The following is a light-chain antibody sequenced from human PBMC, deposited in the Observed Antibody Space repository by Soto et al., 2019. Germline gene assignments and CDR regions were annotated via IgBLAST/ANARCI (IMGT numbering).Light chain of an antibody. CDR3: SSYTSSTTVV. Sequence: QSALTQPASVSGSPGQSITISCSGTSSDIGGYNYVSWYQQHPGKAPKLVICEVSDRPSGVSNRFSGSKSGNTASLTISGLQAEDEADYYCSSYTSSTTVVFGGGTKLTVL. J-gene: IGLJ3*02. CDR2: EVS. CDR1: SSDIGGYNY. V-gene: IGLV2-14*01.